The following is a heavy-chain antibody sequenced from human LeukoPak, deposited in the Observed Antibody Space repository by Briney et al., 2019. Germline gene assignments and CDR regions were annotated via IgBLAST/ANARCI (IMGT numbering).Heavy chain of an antibody. D-gene: IGHD5-18*01. CDR3: ARDAMDLVGYSYGFSFDYYYGMDV. Sequence: GGSLRLSCAASGFTFSSYWMSCVRQAPGKGLEWVANIKQDGSEKYYVDSVKGRFTISRDNAKNSLYLQMNSLRAEDTAVYYCARDAMDLVGYSYGFSFDYYYGMDVWGQGTTVTVSS. J-gene: IGHJ6*02. CDR1: GFTFSSYW. CDR2: IKQDGSEK. V-gene: IGHV3-7*05.